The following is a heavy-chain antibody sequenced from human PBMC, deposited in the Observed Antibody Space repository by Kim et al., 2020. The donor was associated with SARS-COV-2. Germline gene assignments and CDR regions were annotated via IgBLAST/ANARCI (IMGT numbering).Heavy chain of an antibody. D-gene: IGHD6-13*01. CDR2: MSSAGSNE. CDR3: AKLATTGYFDC. Sequence: GGSLRLSCAASGFSFSTYAMHWVRQAPGKGLEWVAIMSSAGSNENYADSVKGRFTISRDNSKNKFYLQMNSLRADDTAVYYCAKLATTGYFDCWGQGTLVTVSS. CDR1: GFSFSTYA. V-gene: IGHV3-30*18. J-gene: IGHJ4*02.